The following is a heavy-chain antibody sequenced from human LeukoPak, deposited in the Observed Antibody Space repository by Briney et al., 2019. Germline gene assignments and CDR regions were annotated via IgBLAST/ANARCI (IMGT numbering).Heavy chain of an antibody. CDR2: IIPIFGTA. J-gene: IGHJ4*02. CDR3: ASGTPEYYDSSGYYPSFDY. Sequence: ASVKVSCKASGGTFSSYAISWVRQAPGQGLEWMGGIIPIFGTANYAQKFQGRVTITADKSTSTAYMELSSLRSEDTAVYYCASGTPEYYDSSGYYPSFDYWGQGTLVTVSS. V-gene: IGHV1-69*06. D-gene: IGHD3-22*01. CDR1: GGTFSSYA.